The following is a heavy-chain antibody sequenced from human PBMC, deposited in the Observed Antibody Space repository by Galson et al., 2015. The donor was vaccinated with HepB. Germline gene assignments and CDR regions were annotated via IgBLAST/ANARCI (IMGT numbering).Heavy chain of an antibody. CDR1: GFTFSGSA. V-gene: IGHV3-73*01. J-gene: IGHJ5*02. CDR2: IGSKDNNYAT. CDR3: ARRGDLSGYSSA. Sequence: SLRLSCAASGFTFSGSAIHWVRQTSGKGLEWVGRIGSKDNNYATAYAASVKGRFTISRDDSKNTAFLQMNTPKTEDTAVYYCARRGDLSGYSSAWGQGTLVTVSS. D-gene: IGHD6-25*01.